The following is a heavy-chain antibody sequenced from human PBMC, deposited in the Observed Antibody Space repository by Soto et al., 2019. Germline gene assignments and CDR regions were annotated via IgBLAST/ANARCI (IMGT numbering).Heavy chain of an antibody. CDR1: GFMFTNNY. V-gene: IGHV3-53*01. D-gene: IGHD5-18*01. Sequence: PGGSLRLSCASSGFMFTNNYMTWVRQAPGKGLEWVSFIYSSGSTYYADSVKGRFTISRDNFKNTLYLQMNSLRAEDTAVYYCARGYSYTQPVFDYWGLGTLVTVSS. CDR2: IYSSGST. J-gene: IGHJ4*02. CDR3: ARGYSYTQPVFDY.